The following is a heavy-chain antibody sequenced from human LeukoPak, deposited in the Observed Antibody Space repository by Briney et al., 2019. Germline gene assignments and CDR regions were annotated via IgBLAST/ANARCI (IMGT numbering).Heavy chain of an antibody. J-gene: IGHJ5*02. CDR2: IYYSGST. Sequence: ASETLSLTCTVSGGSISSSSYYWGWIRQPPGKGLKWIGSIYYSGSTYYNPSLKSPVTISVDTSKNQFSLKLSSVTAADTAVYYCASNQWLVHPWGQGTLVTVSS. V-gene: IGHV4-39*01. CDR1: GGSISSSSYY. D-gene: IGHD6-19*01. CDR3: ASNQWLVHP.